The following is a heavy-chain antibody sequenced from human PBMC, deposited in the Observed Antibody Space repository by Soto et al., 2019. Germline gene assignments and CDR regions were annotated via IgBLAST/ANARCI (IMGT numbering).Heavy chain of an antibody. D-gene: IGHD5-12*01. CDR3: ARVSLSGYGDYYYMDV. CDR2: IYYSGST. Sequence: QVQLQESGPGLVKPSQTLSLTCTVSGGSISSGGYYWSWIRQHPGKGLEWIGYIYYSGSTYYNPSRKSRVTISVDTSKNQFSLKLSSVTAADTAVYYCARVSLSGYGDYYYMDVWGKGTTVTVSS. J-gene: IGHJ6*03. CDR1: GGSISSGGYY. V-gene: IGHV4-31*03.